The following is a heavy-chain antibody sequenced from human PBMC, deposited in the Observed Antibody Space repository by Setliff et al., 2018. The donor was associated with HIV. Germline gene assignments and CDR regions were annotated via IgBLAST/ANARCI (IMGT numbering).Heavy chain of an antibody. CDR2: AIHSGIT. V-gene: IGHV4-34*01. CDR3: VRGEYYDVSAIYHDDR. J-gene: IGHJ4*02. Sequence: SETLSLTCGVYGGSVSAYEWRWIRQPPGKGLECIGEAIHSGITYNPSLRSRVTISLDTSKNQFSLNLTSVTAADTAVYYCVRGEYYDVSAIYHDDRWGQGTLVTVSS. CDR1: GGSVSAYE. D-gene: IGHD3-16*01.